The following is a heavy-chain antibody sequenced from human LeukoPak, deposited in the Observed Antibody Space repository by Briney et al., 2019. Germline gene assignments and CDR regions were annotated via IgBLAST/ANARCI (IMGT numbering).Heavy chain of an antibody. CDR3: ARDFRLVGGRYIDV. J-gene: IGHJ6*03. D-gene: IGHD3-10*01. CDR2: IYTSGST. V-gene: IGHV4-4*07. CDR1: GGSISSYY. Sequence: SETLSLTCTVSGGSISSYYWSWIRQPAGKGLEWIGRIYTSGSTNYNPSLKSRVTMSVDTSKDQFSLKLSSVTAADPAVYYCARDFRLVGGRYIDVWGKGTTVTVSS.